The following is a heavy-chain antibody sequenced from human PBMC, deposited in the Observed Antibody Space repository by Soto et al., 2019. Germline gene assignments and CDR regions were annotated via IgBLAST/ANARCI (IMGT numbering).Heavy chain of an antibody. J-gene: IGHJ3*02. CDR3: TRCGTSCYGGAFDI. Sequence: GGSLRLSCGASGFIFSDSAMHWVRQAPGKGLEWVGRIRSRGDSYATAYAASVKGRFTISRDDSKNTAYLQMNSLKTEDTAVYYCTRCGTSCYGGAFDIWGQGTMVTVSS. CDR1: GFIFSDSA. V-gene: IGHV3-73*01. CDR2: IRSRGDSYAT. D-gene: IGHD2-2*01.